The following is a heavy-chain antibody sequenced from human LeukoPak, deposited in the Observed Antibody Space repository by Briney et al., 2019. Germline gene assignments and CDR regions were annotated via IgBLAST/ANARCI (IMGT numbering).Heavy chain of an antibody. D-gene: IGHD1-26*01. V-gene: IGHV1-2*02. CDR3: ARDRLRVGATWHYYYGMDV. CDR1: GYTFTGYY. CDR2: INPNSGGT. Sequence: ASVKVSCEASGYTFTGYYMHWVRQAPGQGLEWMGWINPNSGGTNYAQKFQGRVTMTRDTSISTAYMELSRLRSDDTAVYYCARDRLRVGATWHYYYGMDVWGQGTTVTVSS. J-gene: IGHJ6*02.